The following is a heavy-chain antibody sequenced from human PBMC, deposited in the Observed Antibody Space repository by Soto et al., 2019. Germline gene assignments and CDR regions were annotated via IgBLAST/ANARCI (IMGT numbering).Heavy chain of an antibody. D-gene: IGHD2-2*01. J-gene: IGHJ6*02. Sequence: GGSLRLSCAASGFSFRDYVMHWVRQAPGKGLEWVALIWYDGSKKYYGDSDDGSKKYYGDSVKGRFTISRDNSKNTLYLQMNGLRAEDTAVYYCARVAPGSVVEPAAQPNYYYDMDVWGQGTTVTVSS. CDR1: GFSFRDYV. CDR3: ARVAPGSVVEPAAQPNYYYDMDV. V-gene: IGHV3-33*01. CDR2: IWYDGSKKYYGDSDDGSKK.